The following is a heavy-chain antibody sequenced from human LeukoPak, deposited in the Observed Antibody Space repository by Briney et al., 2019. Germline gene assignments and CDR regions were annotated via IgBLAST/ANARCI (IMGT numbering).Heavy chain of an antibody. CDR3: ARDAAARPLYYYYYGMDV. J-gene: IGHJ6*02. CDR1: GGTFSSYA. D-gene: IGHD6-6*01. Sequence: SVKVSCKASGGTFSSYAISWVRQAPGQGLEWMGGIIPFFGTANYAQKFQGRVTITADESTSTAYMELRSLRSDDTAVYYCARDAAARPLYYYYYGMDVWGQGTTVTVSS. V-gene: IGHV1-69*01. CDR2: IIPFFGTA.